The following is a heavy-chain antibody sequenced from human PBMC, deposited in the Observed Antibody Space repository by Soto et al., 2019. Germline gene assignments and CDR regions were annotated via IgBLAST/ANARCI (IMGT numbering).Heavy chain of an antibody. D-gene: IGHD1-26*01. Sequence: QVQLQESGPGLVKPSGTLSLTCAVFGGSISNSNCWTWGRQPPGKGLDWIGEIFHSGSTNYNSSLMGRVTISVDKANNQFSLKLSSVTAADTAVYYCAHRPIVGAAIWGQGTLVTVSS. CDR2: IFHSGST. V-gene: IGHV4-4*02. CDR1: GGSISNSNC. J-gene: IGHJ4*02. CDR3: AHRPIVGAAI.